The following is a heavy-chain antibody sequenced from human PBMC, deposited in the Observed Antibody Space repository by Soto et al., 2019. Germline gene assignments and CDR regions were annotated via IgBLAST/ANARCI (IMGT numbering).Heavy chain of an antibody. Sequence: GGSLRLSCAASGFTFSSYGMHWVRQAPGKGLEWVAVISYDGSNKYYADSVKGRFTISRDNSKNTLYLQMNSLRAEDTAVYYCAKDQQWLVLGSVSCDYWGQGTLVTVSS. CDR1: GFTFSSYG. V-gene: IGHV3-30*18. CDR3: AKDQQWLVLGSVSCDY. CDR2: ISYDGSNK. D-gene: IGHD6-19*01. J-gene: IGHJ4*02.